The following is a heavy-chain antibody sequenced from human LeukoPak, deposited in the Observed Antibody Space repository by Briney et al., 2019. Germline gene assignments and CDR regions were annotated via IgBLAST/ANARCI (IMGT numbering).Heavy chain of an antibody. CDR1: GDSISTSNSY. D-gene: IGHD3-10*01. V-gene: IGHV4-39*02. CDR3: ARDADRPYYYGSGSYYEWWFDP. CDR2: IYYSGNT. J-gene: IGHJ5*02. Sequence: SETLSLTCTVSGDSISTSNSYWGWIRQPPGNGLEWIGSIYYSGNTYYNASLKSRVTISVDTSKNQFSPKLISVTAADTAVYYCARDADRPYYYGSGSYYEWWFDPWGQGTLVTVSS.